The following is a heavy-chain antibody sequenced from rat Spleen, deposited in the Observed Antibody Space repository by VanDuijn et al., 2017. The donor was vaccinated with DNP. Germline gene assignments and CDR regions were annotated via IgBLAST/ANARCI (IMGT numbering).Heavy chain of an antibody. CDR2: ISYDGGST. D-gene: IGHD1-11*01. J-gene: IGHJ4*01. CDR3: TTDRGYGSHGAMDA. V-gene: IGHV5-20*01. Sequence: EVQLVESGGGLVQPGRSLKLSCAASGFTFSDYYMAWVRQAPTKGLEWVASISYDGGSTYYRDSVKGRFTISRDNAKSSLYLQMDSLRSEDTATYYCTTDRGYGSHGAMDAWGQGTSVTVSS. CDR1: GFTFSDYY.